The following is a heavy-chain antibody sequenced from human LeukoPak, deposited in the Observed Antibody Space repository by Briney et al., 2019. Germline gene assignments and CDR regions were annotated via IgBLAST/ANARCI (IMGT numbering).Heavy chain of an antibody. CDR2: INPNSGDA. CDR3: AREYYYDSSGSGGFDY. D-gene: IGHD3-22*01. CDR1: GYTFTGYY. J-gene: IGHJ4*02. V-gene: IGHV1-2*06. Sequence: GASVKVSCKASGYTFTGYYMHWVRQAPGQGLEWMGRINPNSGDANYAQKFQGRVTMTRDTSISTAYMELSRLRSDDTAVYYCAREYYYDSSGSGGFDYWGQGTLVTVSS.